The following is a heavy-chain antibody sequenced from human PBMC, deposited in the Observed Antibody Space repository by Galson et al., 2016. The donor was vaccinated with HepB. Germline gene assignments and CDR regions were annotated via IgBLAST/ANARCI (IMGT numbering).Heavy chain of an antibody. CDR1: GFIFKNYW. Sequence: SLRLSCAASGFIFKNYWMSWVRQAPGKGLEWVANIKEDGSEKNYVNSVKGRFTISRDNAKNSLYLQMNSLRAEDTAVYYCASGRMTPTYWGQGTLVTVSS. V-gene: IGHV3-7*03. CDR3: ASGRMTPTY. J-gene: IGHJ4*02. CDR2: IKEDGSEK. D-gene: IGHD2-15*01.